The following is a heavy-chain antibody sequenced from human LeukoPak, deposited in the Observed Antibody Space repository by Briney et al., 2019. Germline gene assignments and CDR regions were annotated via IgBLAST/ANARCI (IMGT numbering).Heavy chain of an antibody. V-gene: IGHV1-24*01. CDR2: FDPEDGET. D-gene: IGHD6-13*01. Sequence: ASVKVSCKVSGYTLTELSMHWVRQAPGKGLEWMGGFDPEDGETIYAQKFQGRVTMTEDTSTDTAYMELSSLRSEDTAVYYCATGIGGAAAGTDDAFDIWGQGTMVTVSS. CDR3: ATGIGGAAAGTDDAFDI. J-gene: IGHJ3*02. CDR1: GYTLTELS.